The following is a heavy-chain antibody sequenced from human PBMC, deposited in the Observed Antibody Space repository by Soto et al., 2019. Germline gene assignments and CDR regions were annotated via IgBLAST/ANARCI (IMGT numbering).Heavy chain of an antibody. CDR1: GGSISSYY. Sequence: QVQLQESGPGLVKPSETLSLTCTVSGGSISSYYWSWIRQPPGKGLEWIGYIYYSGSTNYNPSLKRRVTISVDTSKNQFSLKLSSVTAADTAVYYCARDSGPTVTNPYFDYWGQGTLVTVSS. V-gene: IGHV4-59*01. CDR2: IYYSGST. CDR3: ARDSGPTVTNPYFDY. D-gene: IGHD4-4*01. J-gene: IGHJ4*02.